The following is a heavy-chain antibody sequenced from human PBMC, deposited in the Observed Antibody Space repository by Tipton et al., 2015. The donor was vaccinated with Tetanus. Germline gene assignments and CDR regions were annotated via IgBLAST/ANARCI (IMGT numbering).Heavy chain of an antibody. CDR1: GDSVSTGNFY. Sequence: TLSLTCTVSGDSVSTGNFYWSWIRQPPGKGLEWIAFIHHSGLAFSKPSLKSRVSISIDTSQNQFSLRLTSVTAADTAVYYCARHLYGYWFDPWGQGALVTVSS. V-gene: IGHV4-30-4*01. D-gene: IGHD5-24*01. J-gene: IGHJ5*02. CDR2: IHHSGLA. CDR3: ARHLYGYWFDP.